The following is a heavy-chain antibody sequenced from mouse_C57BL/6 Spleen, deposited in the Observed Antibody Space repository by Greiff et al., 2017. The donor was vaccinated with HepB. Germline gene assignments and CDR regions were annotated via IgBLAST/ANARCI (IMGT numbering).Heavy chain of an antibody. CDR1: GYTFTSYW. V-gene: IGHV1-52*01. J-gene: IGHJ1*03. D-gene: IGHD1-1*01. CDR2: IDPSDSET. CDR3: ASTGSSYGYYDV. Sequence: QVQLQQPGAELVRPGSSVKLSCKASGYTFTSYWMHWVKQSPIQGLEWIGNIDPSDSETHYNQKFKDKATLTVDKSSSTAYMQLSSLTSEDSAVYYCASTGSSYGYYDVWGTGTTATVSS.